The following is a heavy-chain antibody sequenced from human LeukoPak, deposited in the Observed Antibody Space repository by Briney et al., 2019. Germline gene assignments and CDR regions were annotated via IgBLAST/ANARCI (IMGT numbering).Heavy chain of an antibody. Sequence: ASVQVSCKASGYTFTGYYIQWLRQAPGQGLEWMGWSNPNSGGTRYPQKFQGRVTMTRDTSISTAYMELSRLRSDDTAMYYCARSHCSTSSCDTTYFQYWGQGTQITVSS. CDR1: GYTFTGYY. V-gene: IGHV1-2*02. CDR3: ARSHCSTSSCDTTYFQY. D-gene: IGHD2-2*01. CDR2: SNPNSGGT. J-gene: IGHJ4*02.